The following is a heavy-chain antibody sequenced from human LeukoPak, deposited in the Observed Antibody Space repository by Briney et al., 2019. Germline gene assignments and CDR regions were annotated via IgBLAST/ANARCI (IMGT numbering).Heavy chain of an antibody. J-gene: IGHJ5*02. V-gene: IGHV4-59*01. CDR2: IYYSGST. CDR3: ARTGTAMLATNWFDP. D-gene: IGHD5-18*01. CDR1: GGSISSYY. Sequence: SETLSLTCTVSGGSISSYYWSWIRQPPGKGLEWIGYIYYSGSTNYNPSLKSRVTISVDTPKNQCSLKLSSVTAADTAVYYCARTGTAMLATNWFDPWGQGTLVTVSS.